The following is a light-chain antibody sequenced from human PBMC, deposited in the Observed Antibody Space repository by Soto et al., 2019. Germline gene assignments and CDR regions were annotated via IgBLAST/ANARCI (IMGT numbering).Light chain of an antibody. V-gene: IGKV1-39*01. CDR1: ESISSY. J-gene: IGKJ3*01. Sequence: DIPMTQSPSSLSASVGNRVTITCRASESISSYLNWYQQKPGKAPKLLIYAASSLQSGVPSRFSGSGSGTDFTLTISSLQPEEFATYYCQQSYSTPWTFGPGTKVDIK. CDR2: AAS. CDR3: QQSYSTPWT.